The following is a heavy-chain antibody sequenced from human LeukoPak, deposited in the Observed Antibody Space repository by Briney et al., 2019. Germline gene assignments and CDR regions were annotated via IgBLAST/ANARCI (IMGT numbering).Heavy chain of an antibody. V-gene: IGHV3-64*02. CDR2: ISSNGGST. CDR3: ARSSGSYIGDDDY. J-gene: IGHJ4*02. D-gene: IGHD1-26*01. Sequence: GGSLRLSCAASLFTFSSYAMHWVRQAPGKGLEYVSAISSNGGSTYYADSVKGRFTISRDNSKNTLYLQMASLRAEDMAVYYCARSSGSYIGDDDYCGQGTLVTVSS. CDR1: LFTFSSYA.